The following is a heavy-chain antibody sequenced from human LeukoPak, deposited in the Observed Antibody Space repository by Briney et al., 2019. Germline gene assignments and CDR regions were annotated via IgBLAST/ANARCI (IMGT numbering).Heavy chain of an antibody. Sequence: PGASLRLSCAASGFTFSSYAMSWVRQAPGKGLEWVSAISGSGGNTYYADSVKGRFTISRDNSKNTLYLQMNSLRAEDTAVYYCAKASGYSSGWYWFDPWGQGTLVTVSS. CDR3: AKASGYSSGWYWFDP. CDR1: GFTFSSYA. CDR2: ISGSGGNT. D-gene: IGHD6-19*01. V-gene: IGHV3-23*01. J-gene: IGHJ5*02.